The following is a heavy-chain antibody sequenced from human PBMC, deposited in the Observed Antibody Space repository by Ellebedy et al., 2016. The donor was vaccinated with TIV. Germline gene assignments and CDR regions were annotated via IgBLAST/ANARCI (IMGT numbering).Heavy chain of an antibody. D-gene: IGHD4-17*01. CDR1: GYTFTSYG. CDR2: ISAYNGNT. J-gene: IGHJ4*02. Sequence: ASVKVSCXASGYTFTSYGISWVRQAPGQGLEWMGWISAYNGNTNYAQKLQGRVTMTTDTSTSTAYMELSSLRSEDTAVYYCARAPIRAHYFDYWGQGTLVTVSS. V-gene: IGHV1-18*01. CDR3: ARAPIRAHYFDY.